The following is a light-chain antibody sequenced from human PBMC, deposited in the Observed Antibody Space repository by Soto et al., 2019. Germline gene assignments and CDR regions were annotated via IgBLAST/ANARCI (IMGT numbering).Light chain of an antibody. CDR2: AAS. J-gene: IGKJ4*01. CDR3: QQLSSYPST. V-gene: IGKV1-9*01. CDR1: QGIGSY. Sequence: IHLTQSPSSLSASVGDRVTITCRASQGIGSYLAWYQQKPGEAPKLLIYAASTLQSGVPSRFSGSGSGTDFALAISSLQAEDFATYYCQQLSSYPSTFGGGTKVEIK.